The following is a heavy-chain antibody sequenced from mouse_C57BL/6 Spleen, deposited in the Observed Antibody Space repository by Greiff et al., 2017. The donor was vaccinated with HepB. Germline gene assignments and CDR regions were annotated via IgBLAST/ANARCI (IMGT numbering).Heavy chain of an antibody. CDR2: IYPGDGDT. CDR3: VRELFDY. CDR1: GYAFSSYW. V-gene: IGHV1-80*01. J-gene: IGHJ2*01. Sequence: QVQLQQPGAELVKPGASVKIPCKALGYAFSSYWMNWVKQRPGKGLEWIGQIYPGDGDTNYNGKFKGKATLTADKSSSTTYMQLSSLTSEDSAVYFCVRELFDYWGQGTTLTVSS.